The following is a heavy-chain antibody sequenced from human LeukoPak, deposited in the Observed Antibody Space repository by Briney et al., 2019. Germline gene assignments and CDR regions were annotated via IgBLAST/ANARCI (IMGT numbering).Heavy chain of an antibody. CDR2: ISHEGSNK. D-gene: IGHD3-10*01. Sequence: PGGSLRLSCAASGFTFSNYIMHWVRHPPGKGRGWGGGISHEGSNKHYAGAVKGRFTISRDNSKSTVYLQMDSLRAEDTAVYYCARQGSGLDYWGQGTLVTVSS. CDR1: GFTFSNYI. CDR3: ARQGSGLDY. V-gene: IGHV3-30*03. J-gene: IGHJ4*02.